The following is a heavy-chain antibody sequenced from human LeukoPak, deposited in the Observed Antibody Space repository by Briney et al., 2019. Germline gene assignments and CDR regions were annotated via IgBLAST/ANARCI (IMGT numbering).Heavy chain of an antibody. CDR1: GGSVSNSY. CDR3: ARDWSFKQWLSHPPFDY. Sequence: SETLSLTCTVSGGSVSNSYWSWIRQPPGKGLEYIGHVYYSGSTDYNPSLKSRLAISVDNSMNQFSLKLSSVSAADTAVYYCARDWSFKQWLSHPPFDYWGQGTLVTVSS. D-gene: IGHD6-19*01. J-gene: IGHJ4*02. CDR2: VYYSGST. V-gene: IGHV4-59*02.